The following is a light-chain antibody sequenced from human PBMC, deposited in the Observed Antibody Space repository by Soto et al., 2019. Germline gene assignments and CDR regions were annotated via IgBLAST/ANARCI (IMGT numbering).Light chain of an antibody. V-gene: IGKV3-15*01. Sequence: EIVMTQSPATLSVSPGERATLSCRASQSVSSNLVWYQQKPGQAPRLLIYGASTRATGIPARFSGSGSGTEFTLTISRLEPEDFAVYYCQQYDNPLWTFGQGTKVDI. J-gene: IGKJ1*01. CDR2: GAS. CDR3: QQYDNPLWT. CDR1: QSVSSN.